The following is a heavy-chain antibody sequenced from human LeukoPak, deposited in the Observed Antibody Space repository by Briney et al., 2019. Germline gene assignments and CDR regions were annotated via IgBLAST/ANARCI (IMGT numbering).Heavy chain of an antibody. J-gene: IGHJ6*03. CDR1: GFTFSSYG. D-gene: IGHD6-13*01. CDR2: IWYDGSNK. CDR3: ARDRAQSARYSRDVAAVGTRPDYYYMDV. V-gene: IGHV3-33*01. Sequence: GWSLRLSCAASGFTFSSYGMHWVRQAPGKGLEWVAVIWYDGSNKYYADSVKGRFTISRDNSKNTLYLQMNSLRAEDTAVYYCARDRAQSARYSRDVAAVGTRPDYYYMDVWGKGTTVTVSS.